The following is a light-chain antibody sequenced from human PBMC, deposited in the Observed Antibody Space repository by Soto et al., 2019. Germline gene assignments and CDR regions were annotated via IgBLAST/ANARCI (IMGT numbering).Light chain of an antibody. Sequence: DIQMTQSPSSLSASVGDRVTITCQASQDISNYLNWYQQKPGKAPKLLIYDAINLETGVPSRFSGSGSGTDFNVTISSLQPEDIATYYCQRYDNVPLTFGGGTRVEIK. J-gene: IGKJ4*01. CDR1: QDISNY. CDR2: DAI. V-gene: IGKV1-33*01. CDR3: QRYDNVPLT.